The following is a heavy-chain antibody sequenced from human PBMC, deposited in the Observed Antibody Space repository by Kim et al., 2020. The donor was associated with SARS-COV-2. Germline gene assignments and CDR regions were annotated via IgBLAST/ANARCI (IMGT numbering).Heavy chain of an antibody. CDR2: IYYSGST. CDR1: GGSISSGGYY. CDR3: ARNIVITMIVVVTGWFDT. J-gene: IGHJ5*02. D-gene: IGHD3-22*01. Sequence: SETLSLTCTVSGGSISSGGYYWSWIRQHPGKGLEWIGYIYYSGSTYYNASLKSTVTISVDTSTNQFSLKLSSVTAADTAVYYCARNIVITMIVVVTGWFDTSGERALVSVSS. V-gene: IGHV4-31*01.